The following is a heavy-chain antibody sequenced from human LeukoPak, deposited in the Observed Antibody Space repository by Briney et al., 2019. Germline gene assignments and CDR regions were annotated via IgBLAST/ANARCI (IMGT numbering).Heavy chain of an antibody. V-gene: IGHV4-4*07. D-gene: IGHD6-13*01. CDR1: GGSISSYY. J-gene: IGHJ4*02. Sequence: PSETLSLTRTVSGGSISSYYWSWIRQPAGKGLEWIGRVYTSGSTNYNPSLKSRVTMSVDTSKNQFSLKLSSVTAADTAMYYCARNGAATDPFDYWGQGALVTVSS. CDR3: ARNGAATDPFDY. CDR2: VYTSGST.